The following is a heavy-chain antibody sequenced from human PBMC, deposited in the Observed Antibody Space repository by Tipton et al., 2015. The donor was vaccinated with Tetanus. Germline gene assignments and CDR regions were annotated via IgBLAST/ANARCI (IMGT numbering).Heavy chain of an antibody. CDR3: ARDFRERSGTYYSYYYTMDV. CDR2: VYSSGST. V-gene: IGHV4-4*07. D-gene: IGHD1-26*01. Sequence: TLSLTCTVSGGSLNTFYWNWIRQPAGKGLEWIGRVYSSGSTNYNPSLKGRVTMSIDAPKNQFSLELTSVTAADTAVYYCARDFRERSGTYYSYYYTMDVWGQGPTVTVSS. J-gene: IGHJ6*02. CDR1: GGSLNTFY.